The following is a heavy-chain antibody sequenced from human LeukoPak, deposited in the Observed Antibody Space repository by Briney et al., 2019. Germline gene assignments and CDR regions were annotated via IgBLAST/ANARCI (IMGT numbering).Heavy chain of an antibody. Sequence: PGGSLRLSCAASGFTFSSYALNWVRQAPGKGLERVSVISGSGGSTYSADSVKGRFTISRDSSRNTLDLQMNSLRAEDTAVYYCAKSACSSTSCSLSHFDYWGQGALVIVSS. V-gene: IGHV3-23*01. CDR3: AKSACSSTSCSLSHFDY. D-gene: IGHD2-2*01. CDR2: ISGSGGST. CDR1: GFTFSSYA. J-gene: IGHJ4*02.